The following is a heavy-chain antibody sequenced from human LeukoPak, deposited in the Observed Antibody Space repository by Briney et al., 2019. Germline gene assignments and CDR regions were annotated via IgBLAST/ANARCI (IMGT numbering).Heavy chain of an antibody. J-gene: IGHJ4*02. CDR3: AKDPGVVPAHYFDY. V-gene: IGHV3-23*01. D-gene: IGHD2-2*01. CDR2: TGSTGVST. CDR1: GSTFDNYA. Sequence: GGSLRLSCEASGSTFDNYAMSWVRQAPGKGLEWVSGTGSTGVSTFYADSAKGRFTVSRDNSKNTLSLQMNSLRAEDTAVYYCAKDPGVVPAHYFDYWGQGTLVTVSS.